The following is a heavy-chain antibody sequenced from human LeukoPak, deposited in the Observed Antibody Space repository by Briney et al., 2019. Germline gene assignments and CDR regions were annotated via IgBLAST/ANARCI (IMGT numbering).Heavy chain of an antibody. D-gene: IGHD3-22*01. CDR3: ARDLANYYDSSGSGDY. V-gene: IGHV3-21*01. CDR1: GFTFSSYS. Sequence: GGSLRLSCAASGFTFSSYSMNWVRQAPGKGLEWVSSISSSSSYICYADSVKGRFTISRDNAKNSLYLQMNSLRAEDTAVYYCARDLANYYDSSGSGDYWGQGTLVTVSS. J-gene: IGHJ4*02. CDR2: ISSSSSYI.